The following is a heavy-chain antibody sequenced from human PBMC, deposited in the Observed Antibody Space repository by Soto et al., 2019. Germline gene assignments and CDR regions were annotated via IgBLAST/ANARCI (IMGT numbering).Heavy chain of an antibody. D-gene: IGHD2-15*01. Sequence: SVKVSCKASGGTFSSYAISWVRQAPGQGLEWMGGIIPIFGTANYAQKFQGRVTITADESTSTAYMELSSLRSEDTAVYYCARGRGYCSGGSCHRYYYYGMDVWGQGTTVTVSS. CDR2: IIPIFGTA. CDR1: GGTFSSYA. V-gene: IGHV1-69*13. CDR3: ARGRGYCSGGSCHRYYYYGMDV. J-gene: IGHJ6*02.